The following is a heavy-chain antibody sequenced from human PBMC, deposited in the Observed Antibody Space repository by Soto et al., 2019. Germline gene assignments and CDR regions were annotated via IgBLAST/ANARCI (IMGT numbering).Heavy chain of an antibody. V-gene: IGHV4-34*01. D-gene: IGHD1-7*01. Sequence: EALSLTGAVDGGSLSGYYWSWIRQPPGKGLEWIGEINHSGSTNYNPSLKSRVTISVDTSKNQFSLKLSSVTAADTAVYYCERGRGRTGTTFWFDPWGQGTLVTVSS. CDR3: ERGRGRTGTTFWFDP. J-gene: IGHJ5*02. CDR2: INHSGST. CDR1: GGSLSGYY.